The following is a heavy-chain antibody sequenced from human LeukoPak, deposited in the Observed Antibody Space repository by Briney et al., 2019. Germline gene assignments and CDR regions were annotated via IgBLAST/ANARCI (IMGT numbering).Heavy chain of an antibody. V-gene: IGHV3-15*01. J-gene: IGHJ6*02. D-gene: IGHD1-26*01. CDR3: TTTTRILDNGMDV. CDR2: IKCKTDGGTA. CDR1: GFTFSNAL. Sequence: GGSLRLSCAASGFTFSNALMSWVRQAPGKGLEGVGRIKCKTDGGTADYAAPVKGRFTISRDDSKNTLYLQMNSLKTEDTAVYYSTTTTRILDNGMDVWGQGTTVTVS.